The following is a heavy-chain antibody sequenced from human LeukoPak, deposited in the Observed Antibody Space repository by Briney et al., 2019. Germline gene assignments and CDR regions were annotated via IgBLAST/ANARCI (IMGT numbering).Heavy chain of an antibody. D-gene: IGHD1-26*01. CDR2: IYSSGST. Sequence: SETLSLTCTVYGGSISGYKWSWIRQPAGKGLEWIGRIYSSGSTNYNPSLKSRVTMSVDTSQNQFSLNLSSVTAADTAVYYCTRGVVGATAPDYWGQGTLVTVSS. CDR3: TRGVVGATAPDY. V-gene: IGHV4-4*07. J-gene: IGHJ4*02. CDR1: GGSISGYK.